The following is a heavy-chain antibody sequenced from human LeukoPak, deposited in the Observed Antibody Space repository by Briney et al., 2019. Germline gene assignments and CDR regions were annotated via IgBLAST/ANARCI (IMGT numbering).Heavy chain of an antibody. Sequence: ASVKVSCKASGYTFTSYGISWVRQAPGQGLEWMGWMNPNSGNTGYAQKFQGRVTMTRNTSISTAYMELSSLRSEDTAVYYCARVTTFYGMDVWGQGTTVTVSS. V-gene: IGHV1-8*02. D-gene: IGHD3-3*01. J-gene: IGHJ6*02. CDR3: ARVTTFYGMDV. CDR2: MNPNSGNT. CDR1: GYTFTSYG.